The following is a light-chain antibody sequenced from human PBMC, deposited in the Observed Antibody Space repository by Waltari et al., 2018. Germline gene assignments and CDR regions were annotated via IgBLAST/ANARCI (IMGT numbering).Light chain of an antibody. J-gene: IGKJ3*01. CDR2: GAS. CDR1: HSISTN. CDR3: QQYNNWPPRIT. Sequence: EIVLTQSPATLSVSTGERATLSGGASHSISTNLAWYQQKPGQAPRLLIYGASTRATGIPARFIGSGSGTEFTLTISSLQSEDFAVYYCQQYNNWPPRITFGPGTKVDTK. V-gene: IGKV3-15*01.